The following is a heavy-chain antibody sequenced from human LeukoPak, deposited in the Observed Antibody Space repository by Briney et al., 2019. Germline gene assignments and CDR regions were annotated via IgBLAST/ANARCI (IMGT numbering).Heavy chain of an antibody. CDR2: IIDSGDNT. D-gene: IGHD5-24*01. J-gene: IGHJ6*02. V-gene: IGHV3-23*01. Sequence: GGSLRLSCAASGFTFSNYAMSWVRQAPGKGLEWVSSIIDSGDNTYYADSVKGRFTISRDNSKNTLYLQMSSLRAEDTAVYYCARHRYGDGYNYRPGVGDYYYYYYGMDVWGQGTTVTVSS. CDR1: GFTFSNYA. CDR3: ARHRYGDGYNYRPGVGDYYYYYYGMDV.